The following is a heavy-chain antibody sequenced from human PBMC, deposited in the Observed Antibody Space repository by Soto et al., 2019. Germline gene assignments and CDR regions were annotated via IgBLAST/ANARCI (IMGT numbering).Heavy chain of an antibody. CDR2: ISTYKGNT. CDR3: ATRSPAFDY. CDR1: GYTFTSYG. V-gene: IGHV1-18*01. Sequence: QVQLVQSGREVKKPGASAKVSCKTSGYTFTSYGISWVRQAPGQGLEWMGWISTYKGNTNYAQKFQGRVTMTTDTSTSTAYMELRSLRSDDPAVYYCATRSPAFDYWGQGTLVTVSS. J-gene: IGHJ4*02.